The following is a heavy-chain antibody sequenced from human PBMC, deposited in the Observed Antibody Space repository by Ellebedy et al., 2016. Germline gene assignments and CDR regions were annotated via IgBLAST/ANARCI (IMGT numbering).Heavy chain of an antibody. CDR1: GGSFSGYF. Sequence: SETLSLTCAVYGGSFSGYFWIWIRQPPGKGLEWIGQINHSGSTNYNPSPKSRVTLSVDTSKDQFSLKLSSVTAADTAVYYCARGSDYGEEWFDPWGQGTLVTVSS. V-gene: IGHV4-34*01. CDR3: ARGSDYGEEWFDP. CDR2: INHSGST. D-gene: IGHD4-17*01. J-gene: IGHJ5*02.